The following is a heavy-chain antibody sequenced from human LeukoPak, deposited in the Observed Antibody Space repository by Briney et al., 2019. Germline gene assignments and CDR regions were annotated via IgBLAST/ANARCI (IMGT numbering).Heavy chain of an antibody. D-gene: IGHD2-15*01. Sequence: GGSLRLSCAASGFTFSSYEMNWVRQAPGKGLEWVSYISSSGSTIYYADSVKGRFTISRDNAKNSLYLQMNSLRAEDTAVYYCARGARAGKYCSGGSCIVNWFDPWGQGTLVTVSS. CDR1: GFTFSSYE. CDR2: ISSSGSTI. CDR3: ARGARAGKYCSGGSCIVNWFDP. V-gene: IGHV3-48*03. J-gene: IGHJ5*02.